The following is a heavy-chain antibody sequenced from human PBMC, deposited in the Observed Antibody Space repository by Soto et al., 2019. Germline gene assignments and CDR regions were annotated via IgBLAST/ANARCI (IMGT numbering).Heavy chain of an antibody. CDR1: GYSFTTYW. CDR3: VRVKDELKWPNCFDP. CDR2: INPDVSDT. V-gene: IGHV5-51*01. J-gene: IGHJ5*02. Sequence: PGESLKIFCKGPGYSFTTYWIGWVRQIPGKGLEWMGIINPDVSDTKYSSSFQGQVTISADKSITTAYLQWSSLKATDNAMYICVRVKDELKWPNCFDPWGQGTLVTVSS. D-gene: IGHD1-26*01.